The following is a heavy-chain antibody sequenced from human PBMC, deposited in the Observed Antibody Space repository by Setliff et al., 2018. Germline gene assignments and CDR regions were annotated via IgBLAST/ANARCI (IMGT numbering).Heavy chain of an antibody. J-gene: IGHJ4*01. CDR2: ISDTTNFI. Sequence: GGSLRLSCTASGFTFGHYNMNWVRQAPGKGLEWVSSISDTTNFIYYADSVQGRVTISRDNHKNTLHLQMNSLRVEDTAIYYCAKSPHDFWSGRVFFDYWGQGMLVTVSS. CDR1: GFTFGHYN. CDR3: AKSPHDFWSGRVFFDY. D-gene: IGHD3-3*01. V-gene: IGHV3-21*04.